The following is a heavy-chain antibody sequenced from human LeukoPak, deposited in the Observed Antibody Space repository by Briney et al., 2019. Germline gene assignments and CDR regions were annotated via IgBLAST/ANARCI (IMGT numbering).Heavy chain of an antibody. Sequence: ASVKVSCKASGYTFTGYYIHWVRQAPGQGLEWMGWINPNSGGTNYAQNFQGRVTMTRDTSISTAYMELSRLRSDDTAVYYCARSPPISEWGDTPMVSRWFDPWGQGTLVTVSS. D-gene: IGHD5-18*01. CDR2: INPNSGGT. V-gene: IGHV1-2*02. CDR1: GYTFTGYY. J-gene: IGHJ5*02. CDR3: ARSPPISEWGDTPMVSRWFDP.